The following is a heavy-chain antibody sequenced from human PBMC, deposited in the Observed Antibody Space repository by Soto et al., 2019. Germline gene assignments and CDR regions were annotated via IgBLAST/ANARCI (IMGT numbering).Heavy chain of an antibody. V-gene: IGHV1-46*03. D-gene: IGHD1-26*01. CDR2: INPSGGST. CDR3: ARGSGSYPDY. J-gene: IGHJ4*02. Sequence: QVQLVQSGAEVKKPGASVKVSCKASGYTFTSYYIHWVRQAPGQGLEWMGIINPSGGSTNSAQKVQGRVTMTRDTSTSTVYMELSSLRSEDTAVYYCARGSGSYPDYWGQGTLVTVSS. CDR1: GYTFTSYY.